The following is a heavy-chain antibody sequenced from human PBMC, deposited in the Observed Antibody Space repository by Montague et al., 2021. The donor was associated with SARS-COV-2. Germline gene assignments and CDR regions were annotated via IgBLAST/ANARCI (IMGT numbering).Heavy chain of an antibody. CDR1: GFTFSTYS. Sequence: SLRLSCAASGFTFSTYSMDWVRQAPGKGLEWISYISSSSATIYYAESVEGRFTISRDNVKNSVYLQLNSLTDEDTAVYYCARDAIPDSGGYLAPFGHWGQGVLVTVSS. CDR3: ARDAIPDSGGYLAPFGH. V-gene: IGHV3-48*02. D-gene: IGHD6-19*01. CDR2: ISSSSATI. J-gene: IGHJ4*02.